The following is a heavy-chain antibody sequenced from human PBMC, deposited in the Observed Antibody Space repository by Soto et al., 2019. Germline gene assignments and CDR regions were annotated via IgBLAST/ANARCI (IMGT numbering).Heavy chain of an antibody. V-gene: IGHV4-4*02. CDR1: GSSISSSNW. Sequence: PSETLSLTCAVSGSSISSSNWCSWVRQPPGKGLEWIGEIYHSGSTNYNPSLKSRVTISVDKSTNQFSLKLSSVTAADTGVCYCAREVGRPRPWGMDVWGQGTTVTVSS. J-gene: IGHJ6*02. CDR3: AREVGRPRPWGMDV. CDR2: IYHSGST. D-gene: IGHD2-2*01.